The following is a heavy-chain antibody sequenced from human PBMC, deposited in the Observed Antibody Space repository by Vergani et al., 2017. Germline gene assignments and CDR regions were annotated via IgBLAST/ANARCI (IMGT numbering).Heavy chain of an antibody. J-gene: IGHJ6*02. CDR3: ADSVIAANVAVTYFGMDV. V-gene: IGHV3-21*02. CDR2: ISGRSSYV. CDR1: GFIFSDYN. D-gene: IGHD3-10*01. Sequence: EVQVVQSGGGLVKPGGSLRLSCETSGFIFSDYNLNWVRQAPGSGLEWVASISGRSSYVNYAVSVKGRFTISRDNTKNSLFLQMNSLRTEDTAVYFCADSVIAANVAVTYFGMDVWGRGTTVTVSS.